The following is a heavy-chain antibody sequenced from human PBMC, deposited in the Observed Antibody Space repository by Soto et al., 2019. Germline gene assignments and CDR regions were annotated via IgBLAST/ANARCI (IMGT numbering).Heavy chain of an antibody. D-gene: IGHD3-9*01. Sequence: LETLSLTCTVSGGSISSYYWSWIRQPPGKGLEWIGYIYYSGSTNYNPSLKSRVTISVDTSKNQFSLKLSSVTAADTAVYYCARAPTPYDILTGYLHYYYGMDVWGQGTTVTVSS. CDR2: IYYSGST. CDR1: GGSISSYY. CDR3: ARAPTPYDILTGYLHYYYGMDV. J-gene: IGHJ6*02. V-gene: IGHV4-59*01.